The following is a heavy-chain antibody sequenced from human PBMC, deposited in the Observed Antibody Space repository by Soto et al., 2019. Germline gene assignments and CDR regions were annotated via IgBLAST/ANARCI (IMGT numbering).Heavy chain of an antibody. CDR2: ISYDGSNK. Sequence: QVQLVESGGGVVQPGRSLRLSCAASGFTFSSYAMHWVRQAPGKGLEWVAVISYDGSNKYYADSMKGRFTISRDNSKNTLYLQMNSLRAEDTAVYYCARDRAVRRLERYYYYGMDVW. V-gene: IGHV3-30-3*01. J-gene: IGHJ6*01. CDR1: GFTFSSYA. CDR3: ARDRAVRRLERYYYYGMDV. D-gene: IGHD3-10*01.